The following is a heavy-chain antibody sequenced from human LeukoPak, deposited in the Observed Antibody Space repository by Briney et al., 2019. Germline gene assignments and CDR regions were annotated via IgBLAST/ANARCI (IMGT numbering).Heavy chain of an antibody. CDR1: GFTFSSYW. Sequence: GGPLRLSCAASGFTFSSYWMHWVRQAPGKGLVWVSRISRDGSSTSYADSVKGRFTISRDNAKNTLYLQMNSLRAEDTAVYHCTRFATGTLFWGQGTLVTVSS. CDR2: ISRDGSST. V-gene: IGHV3-74*01. D-gene: IGHD6-13*01. J-gene: IGHJ4*02. CDR3: TRFATGTLF.